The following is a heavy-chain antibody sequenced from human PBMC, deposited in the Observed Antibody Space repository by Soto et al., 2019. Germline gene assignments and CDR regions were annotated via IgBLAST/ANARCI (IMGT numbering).Heavy chain of an antibody. J-gene: IGHJ6*03. V-gene: IGHV1-8*01. CDR3: ARGQGDFWSGYSLYYYYYMDV. CDR2: MNPNSGNT. CDR1: GYTFTSYD. D-gene: IGHD3-3*01. Sequence: ASVKVSCKASGYTFTSYDINWVRQATGQGLEWMGWMNPNSGNTGYAQKFQGRVTTTRNTSISTAYMELSSLRSEDTAVYYCARGQGDFWSGYSLYYYYYMDVWGKGTTVNVSS.